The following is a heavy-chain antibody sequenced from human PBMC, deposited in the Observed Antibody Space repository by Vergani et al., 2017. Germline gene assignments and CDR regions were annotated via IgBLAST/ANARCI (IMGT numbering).Heavy chain of an antibody. Sequence: QVQLQESGPGLVKPSQTLSLTCTVSGGSISSLDYYWSWIRQPPGKGLEWIGYIYYSGSTYYNPSLKSRLTISVDTSKNQFSLKLSSVTAADTAVYYCARVKYSSGWYGFDYWGQGTLVTVSS. CDR3: ARVKYSSGWYGFDY. J-gene: IGHJ4*02. D-gene: IGHD6-19*01. CDR2: IYYSGST. CDR1: GGSISSLDYY. V-gene: IGHV4-30-4*08.